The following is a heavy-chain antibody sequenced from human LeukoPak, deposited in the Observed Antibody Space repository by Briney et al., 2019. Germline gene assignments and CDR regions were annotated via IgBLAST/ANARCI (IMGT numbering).Heavy chain of an antibody. CDR2: INWNGGST. Sequence: PGGSLRLSCAASAFTFEDCGMSWVRQPPAKGLEWVSGINWNGGSTGYADSVKGRFTISRDNAKNSLYLQMNSLRAEDTALYYCARGYSSGWNYYYYYMDVWGKGTTVTVSS. CDR1: AFTFEDCG. D-gene: IGHD6-19*01. CDR3: ARGYSSGWNYYYYYMDV. V-gene: IGHV3-20*04. J-gene: IGHJ6*03.